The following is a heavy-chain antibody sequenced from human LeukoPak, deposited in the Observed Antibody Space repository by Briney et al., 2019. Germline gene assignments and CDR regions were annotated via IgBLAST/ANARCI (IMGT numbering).Heavy chain of an antibody. CDR3: AKDGSWGDYYFYFYMDV. V-gene: IGHV3-23*01. CDR1: GFTFSSYA. CDR2: ISGSGYYT. D-gene: IGHD3-16*01. J-gene: IGHJ6*03. Sequence: GGSLRLSCAASGFTFSSYAMSWVRQAPGKGLEWVSGISGSGYYTYYADSVKGRFTISRDNSKNTLYIQMNSLRAEDTAVYYCAKDGSWGDYYFYFYMDVWGKGTTVTVSS.